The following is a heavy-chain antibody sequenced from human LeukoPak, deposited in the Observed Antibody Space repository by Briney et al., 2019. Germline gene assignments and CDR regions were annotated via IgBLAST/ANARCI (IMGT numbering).Heavy chain of an antibody. D-gene: IGHD1-26*01. CDR3: ARGNRGSSYGGDS. V-gene: IGHV3-20*04. CDR2: INGNGDTT. Sequence: GGSLRLSCAASGFTVSSNYMGWVRQAPGKGLEWVAGINGNGDTTGYADSVKGRFTISRDNAKNFLYLQMNSLRAEDTALYYCARGNRGSSYGGDSWGQGTLVTVSS. J-gene: IGHJ4*02. CDR1: GFTVSSNY.